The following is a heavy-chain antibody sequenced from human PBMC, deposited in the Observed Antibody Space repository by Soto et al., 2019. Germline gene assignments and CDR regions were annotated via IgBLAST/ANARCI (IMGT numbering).Heavy chain of an antibody. CDR3: ARGGAIVVVPAPSDL. D-gene: IGHD2-15*01. CDR2: INAGGGYT. V-gene: IGHV1-46*03. CDR1: GYIFTNYY. J-gene: IGHJ5*02. Sequence: QVQLVQSGAEVKKPGASVKISCKASGYIFTNYYIHWVRQAPGQGLEWLGTINAGGGYTTYAQRFVGRATITGDTSTSTLPRDLSSLTYEDPPLYYCARGGAIVVVPAPSDLWGQETLVTVSS.